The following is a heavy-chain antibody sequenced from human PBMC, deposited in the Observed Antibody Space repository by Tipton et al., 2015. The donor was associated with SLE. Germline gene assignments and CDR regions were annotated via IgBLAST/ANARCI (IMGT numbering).Heavy chain of an antibody. CDR2: IYTSGST. Sequence: TLSLTCTVSGGSISSYYWSWIRQPPGKGLEWIGYIYTSGSTNYNPSLKSRVTISVDTSKNQFSLKLSSVTAADTAVYYCAVTSYYYGMDVWGQGTTVTVSS. D-gene: IGHD2-21*02. J-gene: IGHJ6*02. CDR1: GGSISSYY. V-gene: IGHV4-4*09. CDR3: AVTSYYYGMDV.